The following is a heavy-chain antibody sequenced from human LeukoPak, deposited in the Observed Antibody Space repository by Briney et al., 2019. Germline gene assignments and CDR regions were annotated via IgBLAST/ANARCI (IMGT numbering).Heavy chain of an antibody. CDR3: ARDDYYDSSGSY. V-gene: IGHV3-30-3*01. CDR1: GFTFSSYA. Sequence: GGSLRLSCAASGFTFSSYAMHWVRQAPGKGLEWVAVISYDGSNKYYADSVKGRFTISRDNSKNTLYLQMNSLRAEDTAVYYCARDDYYDSSGSYWGQGTLVTVSS. J-gene: IGHJ4*02. CDR2: ISYDGSNK. D-gene: IGHD3-22*01.